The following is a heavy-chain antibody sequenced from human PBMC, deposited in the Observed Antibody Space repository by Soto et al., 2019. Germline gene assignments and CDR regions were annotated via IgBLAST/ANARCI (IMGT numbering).Heavy chain of an antibody. CDR2: INHSGST. Sequence: QVQLQQWGAGLLKPSETLSLTCAVYGGSFSGYYWSWIRQPPGKGLEWIGEINHSGSTNYNPSLKSRVTISVDTSKNQFSLKLSSVTAADTAVYYCARGRRFGGPSYPHSGGSRHNYYYYYMDVWGKGTTVTVSS. V-gene: IGHV4-34*01. D-gene: IGHD2-15*01. J-gene: IGHJ6*03. CDR1: GGSFSGYY. CDR3: ARGRRFGGPSYPHSGGSRHNYYYYYMDV.